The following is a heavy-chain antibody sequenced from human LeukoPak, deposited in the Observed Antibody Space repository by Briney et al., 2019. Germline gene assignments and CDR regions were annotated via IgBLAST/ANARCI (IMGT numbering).Heavy chain of an antibody. CDR1: GFIFSTYW. Sequence: GGSLRLSCAASGFIFSTYWMHWVRQAPGKGLVWVSRMNSDGSSISYADSVKGRFTISRDNAKNTLYLQMNNLRPEHTAVYYCVPQEDCSRTTCQFDYWGQGTLVTVSS. D-gene: IGHD2-2*01. V-gene: IGHV3-74*01. CDR2: MNSDGSSI. J-gene: IGHJ4*02. CDR3: VPQEDCSRTTCQFDY.